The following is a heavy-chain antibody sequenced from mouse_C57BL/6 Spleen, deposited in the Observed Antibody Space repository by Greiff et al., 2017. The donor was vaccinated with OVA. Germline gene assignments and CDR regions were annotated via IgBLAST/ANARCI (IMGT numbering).Heavy chain of an antibody. J-gene: IGHJ3*01. CDR2: IYPGDGDT. D-gene: IGHD1-1*01. V-gene: IGHV1-80*01. CDR1: GYAFSSYW. CDR3: ARTSDYYGSSYAY. Sequence: QVQLKESGAELVKPGASVKISCKASGYAFSSYWMNWVKQRPGKGLEWIGQIYPGDGDTNYNGKFKGKATLTADKSSSTAYMQLSSLTSEDSAVYFCARTSDYYGSSYAYWGQGTLVTVSA.